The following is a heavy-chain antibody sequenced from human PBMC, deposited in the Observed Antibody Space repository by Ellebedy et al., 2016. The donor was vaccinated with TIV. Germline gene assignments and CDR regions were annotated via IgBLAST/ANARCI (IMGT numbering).Heavy chain of an antibody. CDR3: ARDQWMGRAYYFDS. J-gene: IGHJ4*02. D-gene: IGHD1-26*01. Sequence: GGSLRLSCAASGFTFRNYCFSWVPQAPGKGLEWVANIKQGGSEKYYVDSVKGRFSISRDNAKNSLYVQMNSLRDEDTAVYYCARDQWMGRAYYFDSWGQGTLVTVSS. CDR1: GFTFRNYC. CDR2: IKQGGSEK. V-gene: IGHV3-7*01.